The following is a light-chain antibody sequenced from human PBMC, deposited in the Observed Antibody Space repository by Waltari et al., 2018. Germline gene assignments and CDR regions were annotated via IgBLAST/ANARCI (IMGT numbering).Light chain of an antibody. V-gene: IGLV3-21*04. J-gene: IGLJ2*01. CDR1: TLGRHS. Sequence: SYVVTQSPSVSVAPGETARLTVGGDTLGRHSVHWYQQRPGQAPVLVISYDSDRPSGIPERFSGSNSGNTATLTISWVEADDEADYYCLVWHSTTDHHGVFGGGTKLTVL. CDR3: LVWHSTTDHHGV. CDR2: YDS.